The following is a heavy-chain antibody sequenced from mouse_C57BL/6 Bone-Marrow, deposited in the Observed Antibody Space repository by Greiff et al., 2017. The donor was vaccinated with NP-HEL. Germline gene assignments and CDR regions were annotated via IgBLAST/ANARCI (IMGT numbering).Heavy chain of an antibody. CDR1: GYAFSSSW. CDR2: IYPGDGDT. V-gene: IGHV1-82*01. J-gene: IGHJ3*01. CDR3: ARPIYYGYGFAY. D-gene: IGHD2-2*01. Sequence: QVQLQQSGPELVKPGASVKISCKASGYAFSSSWMNWVKQRPGKGLEWIGRIYPGDGDTNYNGKFKGKATLTADKSSSTAYMQLSSLTSEDSAVYFCARPIYYGYGFAYWGQGTLVTVSA.